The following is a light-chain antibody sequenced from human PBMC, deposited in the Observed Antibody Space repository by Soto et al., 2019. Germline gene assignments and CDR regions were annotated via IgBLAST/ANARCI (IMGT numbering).Light chain of an antibody. Sequence: DIQMTQSPSTLSASVGDRVTITCRASQSISSWLAWYKQKPGKAPKLLIYKASTLESGVPSRFSGSGSGTEVTHAISSLQPDDSATYYCQQYNDKWTFGQGTKVEIK. J-gene: IGKJ1*01. CDR3: QQYNDKWT. V-gene: IGKV1-5*03. CDR1: QSISSW. CDR2: KAS.